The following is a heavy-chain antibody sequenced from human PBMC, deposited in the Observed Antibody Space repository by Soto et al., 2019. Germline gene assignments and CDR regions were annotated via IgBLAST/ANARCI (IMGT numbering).Heavy chain of an antibody. D-gene: IGHD6-13*01. CDR1: GGNFSTSA. CDR2: IIPLFRTA. J-gene: IGHJ5*02. CDR3: ARNGGGAAIGSGWFDP. V-gene: IGHV1-69*01. Sequence: QVQLVQSGAEAKKPGSSVKVSCKASGGNFSTSAISWVRQAPGQGLEWMGGIIPLFRTANYAQRFQGRVTITADDSTSTGYLELSSLRSEDTAVYYCARNGGGAAIGSGWFDPWGQGTLVTVSS.